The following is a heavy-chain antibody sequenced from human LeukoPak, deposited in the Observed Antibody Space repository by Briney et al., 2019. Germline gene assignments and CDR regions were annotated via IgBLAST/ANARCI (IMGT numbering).Heavy chain of an antibody. Sequence: PGGSLRLSCAASGFTFSSYAMHWVRQAPGKGLEWVAVISYDGSNKYYADSVKGRFTISRDNSKNTLYLQMNSLRAEDTAVYYCARAGATSPLYYYYYGMDVWGQGTTVTVSS. D-gene: IGHD1-26*01. CDR1: GFTFSSYA. CDR2: ISYDGSNK. V-gene: IGHV3-30-3*01. CDR3: ARAGATSPLYYYYYGMDV. J-gene: IGHJ6*02.